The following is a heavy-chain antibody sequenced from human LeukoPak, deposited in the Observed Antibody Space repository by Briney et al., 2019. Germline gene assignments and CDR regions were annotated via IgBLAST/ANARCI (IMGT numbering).Heavy chain of an antibody. D-gene: IGHD5-18*01. Sequence: KAGGSLRLSCAASGFTFSSYSMNWVRQAPGKGPEWVSSISSSSSYIYYADSVKGRFTISRDNSKNTLYLQMNSLRAEDTAVYYCASEGLDTENYYYYYYMDVWGKGTTVTVSS. CDR3: ASEGLDTENYYYYYYMDV. CDR1: GFTFSSYS. V-gene: IGHV3-21*04. J-gene: IGHJ6*03. CDR2: ISSSSSYI.